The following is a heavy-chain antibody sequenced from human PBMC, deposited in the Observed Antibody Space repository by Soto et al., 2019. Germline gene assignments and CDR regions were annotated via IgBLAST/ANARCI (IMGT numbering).Heavy chain of an antibody. J-gene: IGHJ5*02. D-gene: IGHD1-1*01. Sequence: QVQLVQSGAEVKKPGSSVKVSCKASGGTFSSYAISWVRQAPGQGREWMGGIIPSFGTANYAQKFQGRVTIIADESTSTAYMGLSSQRSEDTAVYYCARVHPLSLEAHKRGFDPWFQGTLVTVSS. CDR2: IIPSFGTA. V-gene: IGHV1-69*01. CDR3: ARVHPLSLEAHKRGFDP. CDR1: GGTFSSYA.